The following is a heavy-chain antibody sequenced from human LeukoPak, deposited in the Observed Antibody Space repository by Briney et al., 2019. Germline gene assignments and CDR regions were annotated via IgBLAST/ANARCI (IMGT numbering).Heavy chain of an antibody. J-gene: IGHJ2*01. CDR3: ARKVYYHDSTDYWFFDL. CDR2: INDSGST. CDR1: GGSFGGYY. V-gene: IGHV4-34*01. Sequence: TSETLSLTCAVYGGSFGGYYWTWIRQPPGKGLEWIGAINDSGSTNYNPSLKSRVTISVDTSKKQFSLRLSSVTAADTAVYFCARKVYYHDSTDYWFFDLWGRGTLVTVSS. D-gene: IGHD3-16*01.